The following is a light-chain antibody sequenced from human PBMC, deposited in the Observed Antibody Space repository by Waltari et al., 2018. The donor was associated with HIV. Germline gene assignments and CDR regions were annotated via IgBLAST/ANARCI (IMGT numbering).Light chain of an antibody. V-gene: IGLV2-8*01. CDR2: EVN. CDR3: SSYAGSNNWV. Sequence: QSALTQPPSASGSPGQSVTISCTGTNSDIGAYNYVSWYQQHPGKAPKFMIYEVNRRSSGVPDRFSGSKSGNTASLTVCGLQAEDEADYYCSSYAGSNNWVFGGGTKLTVL. CDR1: NSDIGAYNY. J-gene: IGLJ3*02.